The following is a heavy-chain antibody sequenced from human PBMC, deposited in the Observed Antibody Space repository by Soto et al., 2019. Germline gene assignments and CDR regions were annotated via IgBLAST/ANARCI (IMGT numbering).Heavy chain of an antibody. V-gene: IGHV3-30*03. D-gene: IGHD3-10*01. CDR2: ISYDGTNK. CDR3: VGGKYYFDY. J-gene: IGHJ4*02. CDR1: GFPFTTYG. Sequence: QVQLVESGGGVVQPGRSLRLSCAASGFPFTTYGMHWVREGPGKGLEWVAVISYDGTNKDYADSVKGRFTISRENSKNTLYLQMNSLRPEDTALYYCVGGKYYFDYRGQGTLVTVSS.